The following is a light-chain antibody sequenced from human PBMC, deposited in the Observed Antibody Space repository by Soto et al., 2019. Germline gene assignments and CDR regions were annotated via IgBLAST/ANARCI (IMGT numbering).Light chain of an antibody. Sequence: DIQMTQSPSSLSASVGDRVTITCRASQSISSYLNWYQQKPGKAPKLLIYAASSLQSGVPSRFSGSGSGTDFTLTISSLQPEDFATYYCQQSYSTLGMITFGPGTKVDIK. CDR3: QQSYSTLGMIT. CDR1: QSISSY. V-gene: IGKV1-39*01. J-gene: IGKJ3*01. CDR2: AAS.